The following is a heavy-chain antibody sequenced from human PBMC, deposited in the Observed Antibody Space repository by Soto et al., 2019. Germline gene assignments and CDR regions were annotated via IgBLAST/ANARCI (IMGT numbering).Heavy chain of an antibody. CDR3: ATMLNSCYYRPEGDYYFYAMDV. D-gene: IGHD3-22*01. Sequence: SETLSLTCTVSGGSIRDYYWTWIRQPAGKGLEYIGCLDTSGRPNYNPSLKSRVTWSTETSKDQFSLNLRSVTAADTAIYYCATMLNSCYYRPEGDYYFYAMDVWGQGTAVTVSS. CDR1: GGSIRDYY. CDR2: LDTSGRP. V-gene: IGHV4-4*07. J-gene: IGHJ6*02.